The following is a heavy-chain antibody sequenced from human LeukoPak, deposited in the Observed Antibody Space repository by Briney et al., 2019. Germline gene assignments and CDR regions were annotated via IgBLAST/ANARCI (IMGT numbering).Heavy chain of an antibody. V-gene: IGHV1-2*02. J-gene: IGHJ4*02. Sequence: ASVKVSCKTSGYTFTAYYIHWRRQAPGQGLEWMGWINPNSGGTKYSEKFQGRVTMTRDTSISTVYMDLSRLTFDDTAVYYCASGFAVVTGTGSDYFDYWGQGTLVTVSS. D-gene: IGHD1-20*01. CDR1: GYTFTAYY. CDR3: ASGFAVVTGTGSDYFDY. CDR2: INPNSGGT.